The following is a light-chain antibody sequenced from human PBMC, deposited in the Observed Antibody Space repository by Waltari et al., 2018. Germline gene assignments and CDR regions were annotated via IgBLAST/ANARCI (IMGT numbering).Light chain of an antibody. CDR1: QSVSSN. V-gene: IGKV3-15*01. Sequence: EVVVMQSPATLSVSPGERAILPCRASQSVSSNLAWYQQKPGQAPRLLIYGASARAIGIPARFSGSGSGTEFTLTISSLQSEDFAVYYCQQYNGWPPWTFGQGTRVEIK. J-gene: IGKJ1*01. CDR2: GAS. CDR3: QQYNGWPPWT.